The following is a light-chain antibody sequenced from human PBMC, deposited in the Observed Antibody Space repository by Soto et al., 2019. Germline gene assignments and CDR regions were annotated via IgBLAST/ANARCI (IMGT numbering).Light chain of an antibody. CDR3: QQYNNWTPIT. CDR2: GAS. J-gene: IGKJ5*01. Sequence: EIRISRAPATLCVSPGERPSLSCTVSQSVSSNLAWYQQKPGQAPRLCIYGASTRATGIPARFSGSGSGTAFTLPISSLQSEDFAVYYCQQYNNWTPITFGQGTRLE. CDR1: QSVSSN. V-gene: IGKV3-15*01.